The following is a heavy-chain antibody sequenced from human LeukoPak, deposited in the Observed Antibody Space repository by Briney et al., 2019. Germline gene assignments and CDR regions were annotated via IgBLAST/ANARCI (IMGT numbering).Heavy chain of an antibody. CDR2: IWYDGSNK. CDR3: ARVGSEPYYYYGMDV. Sequence: PGGSLRLSCAASGFTFSSYGMHWVRQAPGKGLEWVAVIWYDGSNKYYADSVKGRFTISRDNSKNTLYLQMNSLRAEDTAVYYCARVGSEPYYYYGMDVWGQGTTVTVSS. CDR1: GFTFSSYG. V-gene: IGHV3-33*01. J-gene: IGHJ6*02. D-gene: IGHD1-14*01.